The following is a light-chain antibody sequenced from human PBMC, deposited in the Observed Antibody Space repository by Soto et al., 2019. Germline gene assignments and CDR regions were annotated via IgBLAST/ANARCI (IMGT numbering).Light chain of an antibody. J-gene: IGLJ1*01. V-gene: IGLV2-8*01. CDR1: SSDVGAYDY. CDR3: SAYAGSNTFV. CDR2: EVT. Sequence: QSVLTQPPSASGSPGQSVTISCTGTSSDVGAYDYVSWYQQHPGKAPKLMIYEVTLRPSGVPDRFSGSKSGNTASLTVSGLQADDEADYYCSAYAGSNTFVFGTGTKLTVL.